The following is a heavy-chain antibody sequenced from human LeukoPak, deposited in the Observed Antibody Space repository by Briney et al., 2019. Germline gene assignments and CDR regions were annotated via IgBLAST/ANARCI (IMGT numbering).Heavy chain of an antibody. CDR3: ARGRGGGGHVWFDP. J-gene: IGHJ5*02. CDR2: IYTSGST. Sequence: PSETLSLTCTVSGGSISSGSYYWSWIRQPAGKGLEWIGRIYTSGSTNYNPSLKSRVTISVDTSKNQFSLKLSSVTAADTAVYYCARGRGGGGHVWFDPWGQGTLVTVSS. CDR1: GGSISSGSYY. D-gene: IGHD3-16*01. V-gene: IGHV4-61*02.